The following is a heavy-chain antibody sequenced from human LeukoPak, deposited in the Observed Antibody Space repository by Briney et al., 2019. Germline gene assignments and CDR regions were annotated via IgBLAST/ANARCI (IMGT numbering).Heavy chain of an antibody. V-gene: IGHV3-21*01. CDR2: ISSSSSYI. Sequence: GGSLRLSCAASGFTFRSYSMNWVRQAPGKGLEWVSSISSSSSYIYYADSVKGRFTISRDNAKNSLYLQMNSLRAEDTAVYYCARDLSRITIFGVVIPLGYWGQGTLVTVSS. D-gene: IGHD3-3*01. CDR1: GFTFRSYS. J-gene: IGHJ4*02. CDR3: ARDLSRITIFGVVIPLGY.